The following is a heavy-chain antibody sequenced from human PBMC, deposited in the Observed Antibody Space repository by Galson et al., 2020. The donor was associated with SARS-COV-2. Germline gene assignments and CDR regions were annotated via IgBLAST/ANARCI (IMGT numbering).Heavy chain of an antibody. CDR1: GFSLSSTGVG. Sequence: SGPTLVTPTQTLTLTCTFSGFSLSSTGVGVGWIRQPPGQALEWLALIYWNDHKRYSPSLNNRLAITEDTSKNQVVLTMTNMDPVDTATYYCAHRRNYGGNSVFDYWGQGTLVAVSS. V-gene: IGHV2-5*01. CDR2: IYWNDHK. D-gene: IGHD4-17*01. CDR3: AHRRNYGGNSVFDY. J-gene: IGHJ4*02.